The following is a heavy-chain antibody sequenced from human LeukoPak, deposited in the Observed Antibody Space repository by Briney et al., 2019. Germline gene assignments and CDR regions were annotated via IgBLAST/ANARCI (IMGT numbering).Heavy chain of an antibody. V-gene: IGHV3-30-3*01. CDR3: ARDPDTAMATGCDY. CDR2: ISYDGSNK. J-gene: IGHJ4*02. D-gene: IGHD5-18*01. CDR1: GFTFSSSA. Sequence: PGGSLRLSCAASGFTFSSSAMHWVRQAPGKGLEWVAVISYDGSNKYYADSVKGRFTISRDNSKNTLYLQMNSLRAEDTAVYYCARDPDTAMATGCDYWGQGTLVTVSS.